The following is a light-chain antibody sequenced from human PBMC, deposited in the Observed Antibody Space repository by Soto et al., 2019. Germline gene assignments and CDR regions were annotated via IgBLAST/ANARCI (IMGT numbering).Light chain of an antibody. CDR3: QQYNNWPPLT. J-gene: IGKJ4*01. Sequence: EIVMTQSPATLSVSPGERATLSCRASQSVSSNLAWYQEKPGQAPRLLIYGASTRATGIPARFSGSGSGTEFTLTISSLQSEDFAVYYCQQYNNWPPLTFGRGTHVEIK. CDR2: GAS. CDR1: QSVSSN. V-gene: IGKV3-15*01.